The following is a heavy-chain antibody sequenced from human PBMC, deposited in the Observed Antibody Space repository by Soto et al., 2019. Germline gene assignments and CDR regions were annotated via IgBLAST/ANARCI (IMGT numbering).Heavy chain of an antibody. CDR1: ECSFRVYY. Sequence: PXETLPLTCSIYECSFRVYYWIWIRQSPGEGLEWIGEINHSGSTNYNPSLKSRVTMSVDASKNQFSLKLSSVTAADTAVYYCARDSTRRGACDIWGQGTTVTVSS. J-gene: IGHJ3*02. CDR2: INHSGST. CDR3: ARDSTRRGACDI. V-gene: IGHV4-34*01. D-gene: IGHD4-4*01.